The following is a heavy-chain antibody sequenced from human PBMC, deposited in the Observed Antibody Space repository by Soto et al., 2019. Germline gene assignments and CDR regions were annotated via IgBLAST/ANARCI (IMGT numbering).Heavy chain of an antibody. CDR1: GFTFDSCV. Sequence: DVQLVESGGDLVQPGGSLRLSCAASGFTFDSCVMSWVRQAPGKGLEWLSLISGSGRYTDYADSVKGRFTISRDNSKNTLYRQMNSLRVEDTAVYYCAKDPPSERMQPDYGMDVWGQGTTVTVSS. V-gene: IGHV3-23*04. D-gene: IGHD6-13*01. CDR3: AKDPPSERMQPDYGMDV. CDR2: ISGSGRYT. J-gene: IGHJ6*02.